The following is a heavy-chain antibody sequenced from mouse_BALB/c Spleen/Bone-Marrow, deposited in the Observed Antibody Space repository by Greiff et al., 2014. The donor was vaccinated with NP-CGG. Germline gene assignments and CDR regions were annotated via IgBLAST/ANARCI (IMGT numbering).Heavy chain of an antibody. D-gene: IGHD1-2*01. CDR2: TPPPHRNT. CDR3: ARREFITRIGYFDV. V-gene: IGHV14-3*02. J-gene: IGHJ1*01. CDR1: GFNIKDTY. Sequence: EVQLQQSGAELVKPGASVKLSCTASGFNIKDTYMHWVKQRPEQAPPPPPPTPPPHRNTKYHPKLQDQATIPADTSSNTAYLQLSSLTSEETAVYYCARREFITRIGYFDVWGAGTTVTVSS.